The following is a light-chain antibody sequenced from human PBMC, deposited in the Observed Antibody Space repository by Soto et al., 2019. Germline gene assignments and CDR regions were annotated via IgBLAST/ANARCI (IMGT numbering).Light chain of an antibody. V-gene: IGKV1-33*01. CDR3: QQRHNLPHT. J-gene: IGKJ3*01. Sequence: DSQMTQSPSTLSASVGDRVTITCRASQSISSYLNWYQQKPGKAPKLLIYDASNLETGVPSRFSGSGSGTDFTFTISSLQPEDIATYYCQQRHNLPHTFGPGTKVDIK. CDR1: QSISSY. CDR2: DAS.